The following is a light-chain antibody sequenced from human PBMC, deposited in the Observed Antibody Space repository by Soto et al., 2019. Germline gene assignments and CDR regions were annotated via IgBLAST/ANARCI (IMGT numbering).Light chain of an antibody. CDR1: SSDVGGYNY. Sequence: QSVLTQPASVSGSPGQSITISCTGTSSDVGGYNYVSWFQQHPGKAPKLMIYEVSNRPSGVSNRFSGSKPGNTASLTISGLQAEDEAHYYCSSYTSTSTRVFGGGTKLTVL. CDR3: SSYTSTSTRV. V-gene: IGLV2-14*01. J-gene: IGLJ3*02. CDR2: EVS.